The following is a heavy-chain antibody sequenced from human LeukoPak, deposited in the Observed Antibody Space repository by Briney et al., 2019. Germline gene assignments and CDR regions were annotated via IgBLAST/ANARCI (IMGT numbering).Heavy chain of an antibody. Sequence: PGGSLRLSCAASGFTFSSYGMHWVRQAPGKGLEWVAFIRYDGSNKYYADSVKGRFTISRDNSKNTLYLQMNSLRAEDTAVYYCAKDSLWFGELPSNWFDPWGQGTLVTVSS. CDR3: AKDSLWFGELPSNWFDP. V-gene: IGHV3-30*02. CDR1: GFTFSSYG. CDR2: IRYDGSNK. D-gene: IGHD3-10*01. J-gene: IGHJ5*02.